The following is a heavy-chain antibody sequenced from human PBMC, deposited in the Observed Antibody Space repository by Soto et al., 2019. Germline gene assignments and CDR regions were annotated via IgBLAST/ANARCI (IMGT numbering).Heavy chain of an antibody. Sequence: ETLSLTCAVSGYSISSGYYWGWIRQPPGKGLEWVAGISGGGSTAFYADSVKGRFTISRDNAKNTVVLQMDSLRAEDTAIYYCAKDSNKYSSSLRGRYFGYWGQGTLVTVSS. CDR1: GYSISSGYY. J-gene: IGHJ4*02. V-gene: IGHV3-23*01. CDR3: AKDSNKYSSSLRGRYFGY. CDR2: ISGGGSTA. D-gene: IGHD3-22*01.